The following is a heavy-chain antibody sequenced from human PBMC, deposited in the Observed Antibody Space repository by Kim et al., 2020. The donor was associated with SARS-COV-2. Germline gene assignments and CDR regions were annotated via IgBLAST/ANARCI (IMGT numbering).Heavy chain of an antibody. CDR3: ARALGIAAAGSYYYYYGMDV. D-gene: IGHD6-13*01. J-gene: IGHJ6*02. CDR1: GYTFTSYY. Sequence: ASVKVSCKASGYTFTSYYMHWVRQAPGQGLEWMGIINPSGGSTSYAQKFQGRVTMTRDTSTSTVYMELSSLRSEDTAVYYCARALGIAAAGSYYYYYGMDVWGQGTTVTVSS. CDR2: INPSGGST. V-gene: IGHV1-46*01.